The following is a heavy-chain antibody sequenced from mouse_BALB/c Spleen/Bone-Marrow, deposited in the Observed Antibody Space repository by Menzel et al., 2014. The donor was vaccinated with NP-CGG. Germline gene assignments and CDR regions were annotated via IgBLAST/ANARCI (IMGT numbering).Heavy chain of an antibody. J-gene: IGHJ2*01. D-gene: IGHD2-4*01. CDR3: ARCGGLRDFDY. CDR2: IYPGSGST. V-gene: IGHV1-77*01. CDR1: GYTFTDYV. Sequence: VQLQQSGPELVKTGASVKMSCKASGYTFTDYVISWVKQSIGQGLGGIGEIYPGSGSTYYNEKFKGKATLTADKSSNTAYMQLSSLTSEDSAVYFCARCGGLRDFDYWGQGTTLAVSS.